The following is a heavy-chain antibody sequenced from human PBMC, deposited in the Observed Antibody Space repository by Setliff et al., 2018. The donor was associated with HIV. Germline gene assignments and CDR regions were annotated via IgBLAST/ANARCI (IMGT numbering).Heavy chain of an antibody. D-gene: IGHD4-17*01. J-gene: IGHJ3*01. CDR3: ARGQASNDYGVSF. Sequence: PGGSLRLSCEASGFTFSIYNMNWVRQAPGKGLEWVSYISTSGSTIYYADSVKGRFTITRDNGKKSLYLQMDSLRDEDTAAYYCARGQASNDYGVSFWGQGTMVTVSS. CDR1: GFTFSIYN. V-gene: IGHV3-48*02. CDR2: ISTSGSTI.